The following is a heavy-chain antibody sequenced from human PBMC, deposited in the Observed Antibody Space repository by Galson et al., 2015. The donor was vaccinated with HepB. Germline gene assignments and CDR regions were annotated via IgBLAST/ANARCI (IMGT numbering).Heavy chain of an antibody. D-gene: IGHD1-26*01. Sequence: TLSLTCSVSGGSMNNYNWTWIRQPPGKGLEWIGFIYYSGSTNYNPSLKSRVTISVDTSKNQFSLNLTSVTPADTAVYYCARGRTYYTYWGQGTLVTVSS. CDR2: IYYSGST. CDR3: ARGRTYYTY. CDR1: GGSMNNYN. V-gene: IGHV4-59*01. J-gene: IGHJ4*02.